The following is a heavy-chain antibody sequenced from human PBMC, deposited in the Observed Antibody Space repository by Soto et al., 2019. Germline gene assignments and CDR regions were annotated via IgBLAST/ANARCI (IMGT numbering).Heavy chain of an antibody. CDR3: ARVATVTMYGMDV. Sequence: GASVKVSCKASGYTFTSYYMHWVRQAPGQGLEWMGIINPSGGSTSYAQKFQGRVTMTRDTSTSTVYMELSSLRSEDTAVYYCARVATVTMYGMDVWGQGTTVTSP. CDR2: INPSGGST. CDR1: GYTFTSYY. V-gene: IGHV1-46*01. D-gene: IGHD4-4*01. J-gene: IGHJ6*02.